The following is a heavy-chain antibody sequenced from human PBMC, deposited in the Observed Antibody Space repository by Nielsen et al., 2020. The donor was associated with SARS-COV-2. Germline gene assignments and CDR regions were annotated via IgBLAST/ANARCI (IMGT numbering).Heavy chain of an antibody. CDR2: ISYDGSNK. CDR1: GFTFSSYA. V-gene: IGHV3-30*04. Sequence: GGSLRLSCAASGFTFSSYAMHWVRQAPGKGLEWVAVISYDGSNKYYADSVKGRFTISRDNSKNTLYLQMNSLRAEDTAVYYCAREPLGACSSTSCYINGLLDYWGQGTLVTVSS. CDR3: AREPLGACSSTSCYINGLLDY. D-gene: IGHD2-2*02. J-gene: IGHJ4*02.